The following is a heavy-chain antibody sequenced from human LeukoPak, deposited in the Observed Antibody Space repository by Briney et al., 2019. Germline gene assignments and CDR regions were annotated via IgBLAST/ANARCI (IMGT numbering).Heavy chain of an antibody. CDR2: IKQDGSEK. Sequence: GGSLRLSCAASGFTFSSYWMSWVRQAPGKGLEWVANIKQDGSEKYYVDSVKGRFTISRDNAKNSLYLQMNSLRAEDTAVYYCARDGPVDYDYVWRSYRPIDYWGQGTLVTVSS. CDR3: ARDGPVDYDYVWRSYRPIDY. J-gene: IGHJ4*02. CDR1: GFTFSSYW. V-gene: IGHV3-7*01. D-gene: IGHD3-16*02.